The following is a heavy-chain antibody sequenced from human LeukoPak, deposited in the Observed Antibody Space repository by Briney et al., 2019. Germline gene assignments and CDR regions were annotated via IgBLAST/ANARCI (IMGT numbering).Heavy chain of an antibody. CDR2: IYYSGST. Sequence: SETLSLTCTVSGGSISSYYWSWIRQPPGKGLEWIGYIYYSGSTNYNPSLKSRVTISVATSKNQFSLKLSSVTAADTAVYYCARRSSIFGVVIIPSAFDYWGQGTLVTVSS. CDR1: GGSISSYY. V-gene: IGHV4-59*08. CDR3: ARRSSIFGVVIIPSAFDY. D-gene: IGHD3-3*01. J-gene: IGHJ4*02.